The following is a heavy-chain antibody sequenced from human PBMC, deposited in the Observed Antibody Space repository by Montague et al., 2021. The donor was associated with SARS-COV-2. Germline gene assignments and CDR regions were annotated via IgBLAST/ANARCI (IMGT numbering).Heavy chain of an antibody. Sequence: SETLSLTCTVYGGSFSNYYWSWIRQSPGKGLEWIAYMYYSGSTKYNPSLKSRATISVDTSKNQFSLTLSSTTAADTAVYYCARARGGTIFVVMGAYYCMDIWGQGTTVTAS. CDR2: MYYSGST. D-gene: IGHD3-3*01. V-gene: IGHV4-59*01. J-gene: IGHJ6*02. CDR3: ARARGGTIFVVMGAYYCMDI. CDR1: GGSFSNYY.